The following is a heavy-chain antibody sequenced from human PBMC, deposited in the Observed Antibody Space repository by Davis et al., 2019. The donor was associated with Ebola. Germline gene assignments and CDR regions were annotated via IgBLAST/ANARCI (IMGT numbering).Heavy chain of an antibody. CDR1: GDSVSSGG. V-gene: IGHV6-1*01. Sequence: PSETLSLTCAISGDSVSSGGWNWIRQSPSRGLEWLGRTYYSSKWYNDYAVSVKSRITMNPDTSKNQFSLQLSSVTPEDTALYYCARGWLRAGFDYWGQGSLVTVSS. CDR3: ARGWLRAGFDY. D-gene: IGHD3-9*01. J-gene: IGHJ4*02. CDR2: TYYSSKWYN.